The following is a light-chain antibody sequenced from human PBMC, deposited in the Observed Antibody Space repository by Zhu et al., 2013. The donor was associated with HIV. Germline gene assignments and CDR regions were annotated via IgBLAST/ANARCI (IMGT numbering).Light chain of an antibody. V-gene: IGKV3-20*01. CDR1: QSVSSSY. Sequence: EIVLTQSPGTLSLSPGERATLSCRASQSVSSSYLAWYQQKPGQAPRLLIYSASTRATGVPERFSGSGSGTDFTLTISRLEPEDFAVYYCQHYGRSPYSFGQGTKLEIK. CDR2: SAS. CDR3: QHYGRSPYS. J-gene: IGKJ2*03.